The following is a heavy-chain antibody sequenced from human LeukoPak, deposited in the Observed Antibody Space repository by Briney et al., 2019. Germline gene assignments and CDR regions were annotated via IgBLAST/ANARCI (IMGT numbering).Heavy chain of an antibody. Sequence: GGSLRLSCAASGFTFNNYWMTWVRQAPGMGLEWVANIKQDGSEKYYVESVKGRFTISRDNAKNSLYLQMNSLRAEDTAVYYCARKFSSSWYKFAFDIWGQGTMVTVSS. CDR2: IKQDGSEK. D-gene: IGHD6-13*01. J-gene: IGHJ3*02. V-gene: IGHV3-7*01. CDR1: GFTFNNYW. CDR3: ARKFSSSWYKFAFDI.